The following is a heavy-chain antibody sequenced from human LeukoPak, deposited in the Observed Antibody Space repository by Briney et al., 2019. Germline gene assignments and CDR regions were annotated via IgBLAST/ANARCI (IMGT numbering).Heavy chain of an antibody. Sequence: PSGTLSLTCTVSGASISSYYWSWIRQPPGKGLEWIGYIYYSGSTKYNPSLKSRVTISVDTSKNQFSLKVSSMTAEDTAVYYCASGPYPAAGTDHQFDYWGQGTLVTVSS. CDR2: IYYSGST. CDR3: ASGPYPAAGTDHQFDY. D-gene: IGHD6-13*01. J-gene: IGHJ4*02. CDR1: GASISSYY. V-gene: IGHV4-59*01.